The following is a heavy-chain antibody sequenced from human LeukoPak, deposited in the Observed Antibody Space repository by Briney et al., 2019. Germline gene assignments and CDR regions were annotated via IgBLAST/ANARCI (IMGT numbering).Heavy chain of an antibody. Sequence: SETLSLTCAVSGGSISSGGYSWSWIRQPPGKGLEWIGYIYHSGSTYYNPSLKSRVTISVDRSKNQFSLKLSSVTAADTAVYYCAVIPHRDSSSWYSDYWGQGTLVTVSS. CDR2: IYHSGST. CDR3: AVIPHRDSSSWYSDY. V-gene: IGHV4-30-2*01. J-gene: IGHJ4*02. D-gene: IGHD6-13*01. CDR1: GGSISSGGYS.